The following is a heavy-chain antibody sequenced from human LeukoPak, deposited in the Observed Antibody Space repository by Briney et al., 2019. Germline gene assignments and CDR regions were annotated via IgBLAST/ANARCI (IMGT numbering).Heavy chain of an antibody. V-gene: IGHV1-18*01. Sequence: ASVKVSCKASGYTFTSYGISWVRQAPGQGLEWMGWISTYNGNTNYAQKLQGRVTMTRDTSISTAYMELSRLRSDDTAVYYCASSSWYWRGFDPWGQGTLVTVSS. J-gene: IGHJ5*02. CDR1: GYTFTSYG. CDR3: ASSSWYWRGFDP. CDR2: ISTYNGNT. D-gene: IGHD6-13*01.